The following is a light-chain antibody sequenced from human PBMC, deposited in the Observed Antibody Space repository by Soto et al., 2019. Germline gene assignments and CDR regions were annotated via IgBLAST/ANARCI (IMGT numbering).Light chain of an antibody. J-gene: IGLJ7*01. V-gene: IGLV2-14*01. Sequence: QSALTQPASVSGSPGQSITISCTGTSSDVGGYNYVSWYQQHPGKAPTLTIYDVSNRPSGVSNRFSGSKSGNTASLTISGLEAEDEADYFCSSYTSSSAPSAVFGGGTQLTVL. CDR3: SSYTSSSAPSAV. CDR1: SSDVGGYNY. CDR2: DVS.